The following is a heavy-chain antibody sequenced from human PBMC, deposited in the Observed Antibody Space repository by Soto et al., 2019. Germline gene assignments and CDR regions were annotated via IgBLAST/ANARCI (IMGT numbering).Heavy chain of an antibody. Sequence: PSETLSLTCTVSGGSISSYYWSWIRQPPEKGLEWIGYIYNSESSNYNPSLKSRVTISVDTSKNQFSLKLSSVTAADTAVYYCARDSSVFDYWGQGTLVTVSS. D-gene: IGHD3-3*01. J-gene: IGHJ4*02. CDR3: ARDSSVFDY. V-gene: IGHV4-59*01. CDR1: GGSISSYY. CDR2: IYNSESS.